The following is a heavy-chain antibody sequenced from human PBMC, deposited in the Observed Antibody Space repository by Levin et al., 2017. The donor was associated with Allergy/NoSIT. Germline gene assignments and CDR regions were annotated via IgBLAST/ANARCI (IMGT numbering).Heavy chain of an antibody. J-gene: IGHJ6*02. D-gene: IGHD6-13*01. CDR1: GDSISSYF. V-gene: IGHV4-59*01. CDR2: ISYSGNS. CDR3: ARDRVTAADGTYYFYGMDV. Sequence: SETLSLTCTVSGDSISSYFWSWIQQPPGKGLEWIGYISYSGNSKYNPSLRSRVTISVDTSKNQFSLKLRSVTAADTAIYYCARDRVTAADGTYYFYGMDVWGQGTTVTVSS.